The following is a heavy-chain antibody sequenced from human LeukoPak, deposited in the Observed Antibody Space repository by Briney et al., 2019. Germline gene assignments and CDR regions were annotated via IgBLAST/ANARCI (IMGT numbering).Heavy chain of an antibody. CDR3: TRGYSTRHFPFDS. D-gene: IGHD6-13*01. Sequence: PGGSLRLSRAASGFNFDDYGMTWVRQIPGKGLEWVAGVNSNGRSAGYAASVRGRFTISRDNAKNSLYLEMGSLRLEDTAFYYCTRGYSTRHFPFDSWGQGTLVTVSS. CDR1: GFNFDDYG. V-gene: IGHV3-20*04. CDR2: VNSNGRSA. J-gene: IGHJ4*02.